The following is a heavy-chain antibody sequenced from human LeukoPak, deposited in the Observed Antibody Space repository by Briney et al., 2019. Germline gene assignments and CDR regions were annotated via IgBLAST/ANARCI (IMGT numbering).Heavy chain of an antibody. Sequence: GGSLRLSCAASGFTFSSYGMHWVRQAPGKGLEGVAVIWYDGSNKYYADSVKDRFTISRDNSKNTLYLQMNSLRAEDTAVYYCAKGSPYYYDSSGYSGFDYWGQGTLVTVSS. CDR1: GFTFSSYG. CDR3: AKGSPYYYDSSGYSGFDY. CDR2: IWYDGSNK. J-gene: IGHJ4*02. D-gene: IGHD3-22*01. V-gene: IGHV3-33*06.